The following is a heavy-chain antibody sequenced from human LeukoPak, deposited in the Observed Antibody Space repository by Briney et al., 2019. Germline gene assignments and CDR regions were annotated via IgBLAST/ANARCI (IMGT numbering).Heavy chain of an antibody. J-gene: IGHJ6*02. V-gene: IGHV1-69*04. Sequence: SVKVSCKASVGTFSSYAISWVRQAPGQGLEWRGRIIPILGVAHYAQKLQGRVTITADKTTSTAHMEVSSLRYEATAVYYCASARSGGDWPYYYYGMDVWGQGTKVTVSS. D-gene: IGHD2-21*02. CDR1: VGTFSSYA. CDR3: ASARSGGDWPYYYYGMDV. CDR2: IIPILGVA.